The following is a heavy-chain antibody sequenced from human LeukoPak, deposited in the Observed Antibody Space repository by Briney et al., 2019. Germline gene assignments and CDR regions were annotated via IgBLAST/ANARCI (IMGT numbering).Heavy chain of an antibody. V-gene: IGHV1-46*01. CDR2: INPSGGST. J-gene: IGHJ5*02. CDR3: ASTDPYYDILTGGFDP. Sequence: ASVKVSCKASGYTFTSYYMHWVRQAPGQGLEWMGIINPSGGSTSYAQKFQGRVTMTRDTSTSTVYMELSSLRSEDTAVYYCASTDPYYDILTGGFDPWGQGTLVTVSS. D-gene: IGHD3-9*01. CDR1: GYTFTSYY.